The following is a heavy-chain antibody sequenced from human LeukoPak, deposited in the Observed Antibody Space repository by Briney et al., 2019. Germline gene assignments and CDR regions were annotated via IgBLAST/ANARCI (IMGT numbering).Heavy chain of an antibody. D-gene: IGHD3-22*01. J-gene: IGHJ6*02. Sequence: GGSLRLSCAASGFTFSSYWMSWVRQAPGKGLEWVANIKQDGSEKYYVDSVKGRFTISRDNAKNSLYLQMNSLRAEDTAVYYCAREDCYYDSSGYYYYYGMDVWGQGTTVTVSS. V-gene: IGHV3-7*01. CDR3: AREDCYYDSSGYYYYYGMDV. CDR2: IKQDGSEK. CDR1: GFTFSSYW.